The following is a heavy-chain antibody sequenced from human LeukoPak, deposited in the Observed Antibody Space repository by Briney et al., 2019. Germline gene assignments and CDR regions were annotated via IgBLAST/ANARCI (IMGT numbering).Heavy chain of an antibody. CDR2: IYYTGST. V-gene: IGHV4-59*02. D-gene: IGHD2-2*01. CDR3: ARWNCVSNTCYHMDV. J-gene: IGHJ6*03. Sequence: SETLSLTCTVSGGSVNSYYWSWIRQPPGEGLEWIGYIYYTGSTKYNPSLKSRVTMSVDTSKNQLSLKVSSVTAADTAVYYCARWNCVSNTCYHMDVWGKGTTVTVSS. CDR1: GGSVNSYY.